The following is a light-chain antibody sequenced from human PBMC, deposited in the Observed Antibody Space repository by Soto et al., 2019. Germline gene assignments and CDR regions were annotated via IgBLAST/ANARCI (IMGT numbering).Light chain of an antibody. V-gene: IGKV1-5*01. CDR3: QHYNSYSEA. J-gene: IGKJ1*01. Sequence: DIHMAQSPFPLSASVGDRVTITCRASQSISNWLAWYQQRPGTAPKLLIYAASSLHIGVPSRFSGSGSGTEFTLTISSLQPDDFATYYCQHYNSYSEAFGQGTKVDIK. CDR1: QSISNW. CDR2: AAS.